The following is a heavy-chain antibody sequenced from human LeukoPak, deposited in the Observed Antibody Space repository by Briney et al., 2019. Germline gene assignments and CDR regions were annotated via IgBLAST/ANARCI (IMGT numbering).Heavy chain of an antibody. CDR2: IIPMSRTT. Sequence: SVTVSCKASGDSVSHDISWVRQAPGQGFEWMGGIIPMSRTTDYAQKFRDRVTITTDESTSTVYMEVRSLSFEDTAIYYCASDSGSGMCFMDVWGKGTTVAVAS. CDR3: ASDSGSGMCFMDV. D-gene: IGHD3-10*01. CDR1: GDSVSHD. V-gene: IGHV1-69*05. J-gene: IGHJ6*03.